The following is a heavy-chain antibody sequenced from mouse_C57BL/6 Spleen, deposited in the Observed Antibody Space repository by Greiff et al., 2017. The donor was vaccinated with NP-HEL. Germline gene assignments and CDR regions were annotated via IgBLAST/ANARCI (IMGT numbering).Heavy chain of an antibody. V-gene: IGHV1-55*01. Sequence: QVQLQQSGAELVKPGASVKMSCKASGYTFTSYWITWVKQRPGQGLEWIGDIYPGSGSTNYNEKFKSKATLTVDTSSSTAYMQLSSLTSEDSAVYYCARGGTTVVEDYAMDYWGQGTSVTVSS. CDR2: IYPGSGST. J-gene: IGHJ4*01. CDR1: GYTFTSYW. CDR3: ARGGTTVVEDYAMDY. D-gene: IGHD1-1*01.